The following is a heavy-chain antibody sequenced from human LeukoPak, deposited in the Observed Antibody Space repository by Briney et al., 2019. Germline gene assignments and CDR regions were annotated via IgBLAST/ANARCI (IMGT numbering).Heavy chain of an antibody. V-gene: IGHV3-30*01. CDR3: AREYDYFDY. CDR1: GFTFSSYA. Sequence: PGGSLRLSCAASGFTFSSYAMHWVRQAPGKGLEWVAVISYDGSNEYYADSVKGRFTISRDNSKNTLYLQMNSLRAEDTAVYYCAREYDYFDYWGQGTLVTVSS. CDR2: ISYDGSNE. J-gene: IGHJ4*02.